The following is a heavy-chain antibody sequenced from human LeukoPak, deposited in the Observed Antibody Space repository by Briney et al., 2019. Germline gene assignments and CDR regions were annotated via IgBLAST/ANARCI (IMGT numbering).Heavy chain of an antibody. J-gene: IGHJ4*02. Sequence: PAETLSLTCAVYGGSFSGYYRSWIRQPPGKGLEWIGEINHSGNTNYNPSLKSRVTISVDTAKNQFSLKLSSVAAADTAVYYCARASVGSSSTTCYSTQFNYWGKGTLVPVSS. D-gene: IGHD2-2*01. V-gene: IGHV4-34*01. CDR3: ARASVGSSSTTCYSTQFNY. CDR1: GGSFSGYY. CDR2: INHSGNT.